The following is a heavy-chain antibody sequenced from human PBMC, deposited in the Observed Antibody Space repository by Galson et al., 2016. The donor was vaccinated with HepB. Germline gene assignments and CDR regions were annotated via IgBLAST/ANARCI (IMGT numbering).Heavy chain of an antibody. V-gene: IGHV3-33*01. Sequence: SLRLSCAASGFTFSSYGMHWVRQAPGKGLEWVALIWYDGSNRFYADSVKGRFTISRDESKKMLYLQMNNLRAEDTALYYCVRGTLGYLDHWGQGTPVTVSS. CDR2: IWYDGSNR. J-gene: IGHJ4*02. D-gene: IGHD6-13*01. CDR1: GFTFSSYG. CDR3: VRGTLGYLDH.